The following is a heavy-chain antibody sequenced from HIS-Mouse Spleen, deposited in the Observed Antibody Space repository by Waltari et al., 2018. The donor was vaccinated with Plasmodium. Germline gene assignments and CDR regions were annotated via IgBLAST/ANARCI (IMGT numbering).Heavy chain of an antibody. Sequence: QVQLQESGPGLVKPSETLSLTCTGSGGSISSYYWSWIRQPPGKGLEWIGYIYYSGSTNYNPSLKSRVTISVDTSKNQFSLKLSSVTAADTAVYYCARLRYSYGYFDYWGQGTLVTVSS. CDR2: IYYSGST. V-gene: IGHV4-59*08. J-gene: IGHJ4*02. D-gene: IGHD5-18*01. CDR3: ARLRYSYGYFDY. CDR1: GGSISSYY.